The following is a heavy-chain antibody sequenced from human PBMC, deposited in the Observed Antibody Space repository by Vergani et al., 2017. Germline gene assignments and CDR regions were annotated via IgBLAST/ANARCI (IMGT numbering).Heavy chain of an antibody. Sequence: QVQLQESGPGLVKPSQTLSLTCTVSGGSISSGGYYWSWIRQHPGKGLGWIGYIYYSGSTYYNPSLKSLVTISVDTSKNQFSLKLSSVTATNTAVYYCASQALYGGYPLGFDYWGQGTLVTASS. V-gene: IGHV4-31*01. CDR2: IYYSGST. CDR1: GGSISSGGYY. D-gene: IGHD4-17*01. J-gene: IGHJ4*02. CDR3: ASQALYGGYPLGFDY.